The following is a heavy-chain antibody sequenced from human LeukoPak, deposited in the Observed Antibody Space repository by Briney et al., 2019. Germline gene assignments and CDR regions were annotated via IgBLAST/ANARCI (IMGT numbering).Heavy chain of an antibody. CDR3: ARHRYSSAWSVVDY. CDR2: IYYSGST. Sequence: AETVSLICTVSGGPMSTYHGIGMREPRGGGGEGIGNIYYSGSTNYNPTLKSRVTISVDTSKNQFSLKLTAVTAADTAVSYCARHRYSSAWSVVDYWGQGTLVTVSS. J-gene: IGHJ4*02. D-gene: IGHD6-19*01. CDR1: GGPMSTYH. V-gene: IGHV4-59*08.